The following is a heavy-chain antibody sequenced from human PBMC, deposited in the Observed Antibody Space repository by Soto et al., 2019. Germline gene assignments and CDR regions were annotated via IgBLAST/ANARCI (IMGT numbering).Heavy chain of an antibody. CDR1: GFTFSSYA. V-gene: IGHV3-23*01. CDR3: AKTTPYYYDSSGYPGAFDI. CDR2: ISGSGGST. D-gene: IGHD3-22*01. Sequence: QPGGSLRLSCAASGFTFSSYAMSWVRQAPGKGLEWVSAISGSGGSTYYADFVKGRFTISRDNSKNTLYLQMNSLRAEDTAVYYCAKTTPYYYDSSGYPGAFDIWGQGTMVTVSS. J-gene: IGHJ3*02.